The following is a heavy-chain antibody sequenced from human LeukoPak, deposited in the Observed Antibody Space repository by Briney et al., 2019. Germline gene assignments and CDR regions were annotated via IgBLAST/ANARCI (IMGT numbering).Heavy chain of an antibody. CDR3: TKGEWFRFDY. V-gene: IGHV3-7*03. D-gene: IGHD2-8*01. CDR2: IKPDGSAQ. J-gene: IGHJ4*02. Sequence: PGGSLRLSCAASGFTFSRHWMTWVRQAPGKGLEWVAKIKPDGSAQFYVDSVRGRFTISKDNAKNSLYLQMNGLTIEDTAIYYCTKGEWFRFDYWGQGNLVTVAS. CDR1: GFTFSRHW.